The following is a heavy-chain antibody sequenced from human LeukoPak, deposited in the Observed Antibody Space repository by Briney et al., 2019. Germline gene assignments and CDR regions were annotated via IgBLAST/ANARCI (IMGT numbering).Heavy chain of an antibody. D-gene: IGHD2-8*01. CDR2: ISSSGGGT. V-gene: IGHV3-23*01. Sequence: GGSLRLSCVVSGFTFSSYGMTWVRQAPGKGLEWVSDISSSGGGTYYADSVKGRFTISRDNSKNTLYLQMDSLRAEDTAVYYCAKGDNCVRQRFFDLWGRGTLVTVSS. CDR1: GFTFSSYG. CDR3: AKGDNCVRQRFFDL. J-gene: IGHJ2*01.